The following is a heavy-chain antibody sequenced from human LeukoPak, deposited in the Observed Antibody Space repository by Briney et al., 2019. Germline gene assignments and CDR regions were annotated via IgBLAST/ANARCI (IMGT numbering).Heavy chain of an antibody. CDR1: GGSFSDYY. V-gene: IGHV4-34*01. J-gene: IGHJ5*02. D-gene: IGHD6-13*01. Sequence: SETLSLTCDVYGGSFSDYYWSWIRQPPGKGLEWFGEINHSGSTSYNPSLKSRVTISIDTSKNQFSLKLSSVTAADTAAYYCARVIGYSSPTGWFDPWGQGTLVTVSS. CDR2: INHSGST. CDR3: ARVIGYSSPTGWFDP.